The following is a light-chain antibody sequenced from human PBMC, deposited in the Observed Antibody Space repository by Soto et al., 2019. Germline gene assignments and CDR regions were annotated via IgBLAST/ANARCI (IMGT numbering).Light chain of an antibody. CDR1: QSLVDRDDDKTY. V-gene: IGKV2-40*01. Sequence: IVLTQAPLSLPVIPGQAASISCSSSQSLVDRDDDKTYLDWYLQRPGQSTQLLINMLSHRASGVPDRVSGCGSETDFTLKISRVEPEDFAVYYCMQRMKFPLTFGGGTKVEIK. J-gene: IGKJ4*01. CDR3: MQRMKFPLT. CDR2: MLS.